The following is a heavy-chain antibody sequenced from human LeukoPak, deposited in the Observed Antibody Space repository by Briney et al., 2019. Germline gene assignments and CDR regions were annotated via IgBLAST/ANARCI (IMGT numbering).Heavy chain of an antibody. J-gene: IGHJ4*02. CDR2: ITGGGETT. V-gene: IGHV3-23*01. CDR1: GFTFRSYA. CDR3: AREVAGRIEY. D-gene: IGHD6-19*01. Sequence: GGSLRLPCTASGFTFRSYAMSWVRQAPGKGLAWVSLITGGGETTYYGDSVTGRFTISRDNSKNTVDLQMNSLRVEDTAVYFCAREVAGRIEYWGQGALVTVSS.